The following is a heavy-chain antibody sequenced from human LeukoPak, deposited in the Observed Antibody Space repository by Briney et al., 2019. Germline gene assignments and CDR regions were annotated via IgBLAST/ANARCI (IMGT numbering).Heavy chain of an antibody. CDR1: GFTFDDYA. J-gene: IGHJ4*02. V-gene: IGHV3-43*02. CDR2: ISGDGGST. Sequence: GGSLRLSCAASGFTFDDYATHWVRQAPGKGLEWVSLISGDGGSTYYADSVKGRFTISRDNSKNSLYLQMNSLRTEDTALYYCAKDQYCSGGSCYSGHDYWGQGTLVTVSS. D-gene: IGHD2-15*01. CDR3: AKDQYCSGGSCYSGHDY.